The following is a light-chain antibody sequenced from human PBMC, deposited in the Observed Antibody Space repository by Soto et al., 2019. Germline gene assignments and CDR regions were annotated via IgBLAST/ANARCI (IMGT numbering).Light chain of an antibody. Sequence: EIVMTQSPATLSVSPGERATLSCRASQSVSSNIAWYQQKPGQAPRLLIYGASTRATGISARFSGSGSGTEFTLTISSLQSEDLAVYYCQQYNNWPLSFGGGTKVEIK. V-gene: IGKV3-15*01. J-gene: IGKJ4*01. CDR1: QSVSSN. CDR3: QQYNNWPLS. CDR2: GAS.